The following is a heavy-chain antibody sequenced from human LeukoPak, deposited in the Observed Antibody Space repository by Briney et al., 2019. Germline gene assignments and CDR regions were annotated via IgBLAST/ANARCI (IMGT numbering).Heavy chain of an antibody. CDR3: AKSGPYGSGSYSLDY. J-gene: IGHJ4*02. Sequence: PGGSLRLSCAASGFTFSSYGMHWVRQAPGKGLEWVAFIRYDGSNKYYADSVKGRFAISRDNSKNTLYLQMNSLRAEDTAVYYCAKSGPYGSGSYSLDYWGQGTLVTVSS. D-gene: IGHD3-10*01. CDR2: IRYDGSNK. CDR1: GFTFSSYG. V-gene: IGHV3-30*02.